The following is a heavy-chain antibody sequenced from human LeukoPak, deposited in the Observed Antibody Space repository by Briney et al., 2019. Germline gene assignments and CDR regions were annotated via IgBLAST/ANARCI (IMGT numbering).Heavy chain of an antibody. J-gene: IGHJ4*02. Sequence: GGSLRLSCAASGFTFSSYGMHWVRQAPGKGLEWVAVISYDGSNKYYADSVKGRFTISRDNSKNTLYLQMNGLRAEDTAVYYCAKDVSGWTPKYFDYWGQGTLVTVSS. V-gene: IGHV3-30*18. CDR2: ISYDGSNK. CDR1: GFTFSSYG. D-gene: IGHD6-19*01. CDR3: AKDVSGWTPKYFDY.